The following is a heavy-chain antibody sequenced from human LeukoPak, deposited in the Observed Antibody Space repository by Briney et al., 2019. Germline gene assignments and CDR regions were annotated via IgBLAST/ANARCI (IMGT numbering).Heavy chain of an antibody. J-gene: IGHJ4*02. Sequence: GGSLRLSCAVSGFSVSAHYMSWVRQAPGKGLERVSFLYTGGDTYYADSVKGRFTISIDNSKNTLYLQMNGLRAEDTAVYYCARGPGSRGIFDSWGQGTLVTVSS. CDR3: ARGPGSRGIFDS. D-gene: IGHD3-10*01. CDR2: LYTGGDT. CDR1: GFSVSAHY. V-gene: IGHV3-53*01.